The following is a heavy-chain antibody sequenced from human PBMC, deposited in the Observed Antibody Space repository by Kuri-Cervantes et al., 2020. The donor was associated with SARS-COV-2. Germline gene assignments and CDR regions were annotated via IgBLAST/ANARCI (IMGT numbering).Heavy chain of an antibody. V-gene: IGHV2-26*01. D-gene: IGHD3-10*01. Sequence: SGPTLVKPTQTLTLTCTFSGFPLSNARMGVSWIRQPPGKALEWLAHIFSNDEKSYSPSLKSRLTITKDTSKNQVVLTMSNMDPVDTATYYCAHSSMVRGVDAFDIWGQGTMVTVSS. CDR2: IFSNDEK. J-gene: IGHJ3*02. CDR3: AHSSMVRGVDAFDI. CDR1: GFPLSNARMG.